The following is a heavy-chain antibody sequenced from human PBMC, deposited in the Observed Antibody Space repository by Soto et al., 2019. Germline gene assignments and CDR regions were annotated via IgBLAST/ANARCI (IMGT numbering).Heavy chain of an antibody. CDR1: GRSVSSDSYY. CDR3: ARIAATGRPIGGFVP. D-gene: IGHD6-13*01. J-gene: IGHJ5*02. CDR2: IYYSGST. Sequence: SETLSLTCTFSGRSVSSDSYYWTWIRQPPGKGLEWIGYIYYSGSTNHNPSLKSRVTISVDTSKNQFSLKLSSVTAADTAVYFWARIAATGRPIGGFVPWGQGTLATVS. V-gene: IGHV4-61*01.